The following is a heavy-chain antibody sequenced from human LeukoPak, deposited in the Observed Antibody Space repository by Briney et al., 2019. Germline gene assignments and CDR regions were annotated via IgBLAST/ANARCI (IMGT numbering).Heavy chain of an antibody. D-gene: IGHD3-10*01. J-gene: IGHJ4*02. CDR1: GFSLSTSAVG. V-gene: IGHV2-5*02. Sequence: SGPTLVKPTQTLTLTCTFSGFSLSTSAVGVGWIRQTPGKALEWLALIYWDDDKRYSPSLKRRLTITKDTSKNQVVLTMTNMDPVDTATYYCAHTKYGSGSYHMDYWGQGTLVTASS. CDR3: AHTKYGSGSYHMDY. CDR2: IYWDDDK.